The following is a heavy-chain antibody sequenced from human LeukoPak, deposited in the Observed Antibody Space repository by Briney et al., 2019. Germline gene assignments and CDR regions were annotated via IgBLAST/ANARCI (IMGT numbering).Heavy chain of an antibody. Sequence: EASVKVSCKASGYTFTGYYMHWVRQAPGQGLEWMGWISPNSGGTNYAQKFQGRVTMTRDTSISTAYMELSRLRSDDTAVYYCARDRAQWLVFNWFDPWGQGTLVTVSS. J-gene: IGHJ5*02. D-gene: IGHD6-19*01. CDR2: ISPNSGGT. CDR3: ARDRAQWLVFNWFDP. CDR1: GYTFTGYY. V-gene: IGHV1-2*02.